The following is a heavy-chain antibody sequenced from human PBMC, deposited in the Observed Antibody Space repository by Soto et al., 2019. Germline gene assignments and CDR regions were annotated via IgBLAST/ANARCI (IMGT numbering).Heavy chain of an antibody. D-gene: IGHD3-16*01. CDR1: GYTFIRYG. CDR2: ISTHNGNT. V-gene: IGHV1-18*01. CDR3: VRYEISSAGLDP. Sequence: QVQLVQSGAEVKKPGASVKVSCKASGYTFIRYGISWVRQAPGQGLEWMGWISTHNGNTYYAQNFQGRVTMTSDTPTSTAYMELRSLRSDDTAFYYCVRYEISSAGLDPWGQGTLVTVSS. J-gene: IGHJ5*02.